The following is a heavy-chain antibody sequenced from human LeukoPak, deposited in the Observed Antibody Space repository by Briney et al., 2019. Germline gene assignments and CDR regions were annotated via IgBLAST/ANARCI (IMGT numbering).Heavy chain of an antibody. CDR2: ISGSGGST. D-gene: IGHD6-19*01. CDR3: ARGKLDSSGWYVFRGAFDI. V-gene: IGHV3-23*01. J-gene: IGHJ3*02. CDR1: GFTFSSYA. Sequence: PGGSLRLSCTASGFTFSSYAMSWVRQAPGKGLEWVSAISGSGGSTYYADSVKGRFTTSRDNSKNTLYLQMNSLRAEDTAVYYCARGKLDSSGWYVFRGAFDIWGQGTMVTVSS.